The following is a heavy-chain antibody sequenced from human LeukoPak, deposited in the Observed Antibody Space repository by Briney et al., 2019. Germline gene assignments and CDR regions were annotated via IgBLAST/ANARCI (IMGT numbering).Heavy chain of an antibody. J-gene: IGHJ4*02. Sequence: LPGGSLRLSCAASGFTFSSYWMNWARQAPGKGLEWVSAISGSGGSTYYADSVKGRFTISRDNSKNTLYLQMNSLRAEDTAVYYCAKDRDDSSGFYHDYWGQGTLVTVSS. D-gene: IGHD3-22*01. CDR2: ISGSGGST. CDR1: GFTFSSYW. CDR3: AKDRDDSSGFYHDY. V-gene: IGHV3-23*01.